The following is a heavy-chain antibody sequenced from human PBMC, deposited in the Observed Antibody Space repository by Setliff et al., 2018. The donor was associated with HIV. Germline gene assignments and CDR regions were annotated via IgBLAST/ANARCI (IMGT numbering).Heavy chain of an antibody. D-gene: IGHD6-19*01. Sequence: GGSLRLSCAASGFAFGSFAMSWIRQAPGKALEWVSSITDDGLSTFYAGSVRGRLTLSRDNSRNTLVLQMNSLRGEDTALYYCVLGGLSSGWGVSWGQGTLVTVSS. CDR2: ITDDGLST. CDR1: GFAFGSFA. V-gene: IGHV3-23*01. CDR3: VLGGLSSGWGVS. J-gene: IGHJ5*02.